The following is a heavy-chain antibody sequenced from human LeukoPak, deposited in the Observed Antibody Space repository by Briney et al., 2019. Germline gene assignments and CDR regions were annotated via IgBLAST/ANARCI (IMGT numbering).Heavy chain of an antibody. V-gene: IGHV3-21*01. CDR1: GFTFSSYS. CDR3: ARGLLQLPDY. CDR2: ISSSSSYI. Sequence: PGGSLRLSCAASGFTFSSYSMNWVRQVPGKGLEWVSSISSSSSYIYYADSVKGRFTISRGNAKNSLYLQMNSLRAEDTAVYYCARGLLQLPDYWGQGTLVTVSS. J-gene: IGHJ4*02. D-gene: IGHD2-2*01.